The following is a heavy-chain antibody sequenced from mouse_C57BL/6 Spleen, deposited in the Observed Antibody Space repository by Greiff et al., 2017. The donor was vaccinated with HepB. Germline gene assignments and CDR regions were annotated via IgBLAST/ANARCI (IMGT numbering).Heavy chain of an antibody. Sequence: QVQLKQPGAELVRPGSSVKLSCKASGYTFTSYWMHWVKQRPIQGLEWIGNIDPSDSETHYNQKFKDKATLTVDKSSSTAYMQLSSLTSEDSAVYYCARRTTYGSSSYYFDYWGQGTTLTVSS. J-gene: IGHJ2*01. V-gene: IGHV1-52*01. CDR2: IDPSDSET. CDR3: ARRTTYGSSSYYFDY. CDR1: GYTFTSYW. D-gene: IGHD1-1*01.